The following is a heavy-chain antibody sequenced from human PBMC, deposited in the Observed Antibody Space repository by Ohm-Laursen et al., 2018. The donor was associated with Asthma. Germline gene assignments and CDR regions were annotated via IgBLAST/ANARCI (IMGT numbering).Heavy chain of an antibody. CDR2: INNSPSFI. Sequence: SLRLSCAASGFTFSTYWMHWVRQAPGKGLEWVSSINNSPSFIYYADSVKGRFTVSRDDAKNSLYLQMNSLRAEDTAVYYCATQTYDYWGQGTLVTVSS. CDR3: ATQTYDY. V-gene: IGHV3-21*01. CDR1: GFTFSTYW. J-gene: IGHJ4*02.